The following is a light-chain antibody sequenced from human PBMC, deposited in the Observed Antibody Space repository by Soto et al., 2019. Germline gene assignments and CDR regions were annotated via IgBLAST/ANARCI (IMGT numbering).Light chain of an antibody. J-gene: IGKJ3*01. Sequence: EIVLTQSPGTLSLSPGERATLSCRASQTISNNYLAWYQQKPGQPPRLLIYGAYTRATGIPDRFSGSGSGTDFTRSISGLEPEDFAVFYCQHYGSAPPLSFGPGTKVDI. CDR3: QHYGSAPPLS. CDR1: QTISNNY. V-gene: IGKV3-20*01. CDR2: GAY.